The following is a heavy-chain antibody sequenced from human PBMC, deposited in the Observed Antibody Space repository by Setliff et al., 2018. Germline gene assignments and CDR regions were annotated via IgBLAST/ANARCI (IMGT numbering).Heavy chain of an antibody. J-gene: IGHJ4*02. CDR3: AYDSSGYYPGY. V-gene: IGHV1-18*01. Sequence: ASVKVSCKASGHTFITFGISWVRQAPGQGLEWMGWISAYGDDTKYAEKFQGRVTMTMDTSTGTAYMELRSLRSDDTAVYICAYDSSGYYPGYWGQGTLVTVPQ. CDR2: ISAYGDDT. D-gene: IGHD3-22*01. CDR1: GHTFITFG.